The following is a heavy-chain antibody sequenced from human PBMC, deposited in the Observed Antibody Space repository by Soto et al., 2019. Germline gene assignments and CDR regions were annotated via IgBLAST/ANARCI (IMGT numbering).Heavy chain of an antibody. CDR1: GYTFTGYY. D-gene: IGHD3-10*01. Sequence: ASVKVSCKASGYTFTGYYIHWVRQAPGQGLEWMGWIIPDSGATNYTQKFQGRVTMSVDTSKNQFSLRLSSVTAADTAVFYCARVRTVGMSGSPGDSWGQGTLVTVSS. CDR2: IIPDSGAT. V-gene: IGHV1-2*02. J-gene: IGHJ4*02. CDR3: ARVRTVGMSGSPGDS.